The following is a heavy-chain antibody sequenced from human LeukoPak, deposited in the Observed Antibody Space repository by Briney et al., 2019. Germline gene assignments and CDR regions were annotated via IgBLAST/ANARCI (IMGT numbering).Heavy chain of an antibody. Sequence: SVKVSCKASGGTFSKCGISWVRQAAGEGLEWMGGIIPMFGAANYAQKFQGRVTITTDESTTTAHMELISLTSDDTAVYFCAIEGPNYYMDVWGKGTTVTVSS. V-gene: IGHV1-69*05. CDR1: GGTFSKCG. CDR2: IIPMFGAA. CDR3: AIEGPNYYMDV. J-gene: IGHJ6*03.